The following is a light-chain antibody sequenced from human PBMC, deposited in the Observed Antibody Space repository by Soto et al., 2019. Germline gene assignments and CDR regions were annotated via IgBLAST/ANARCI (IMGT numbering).Light chain of an antibody. CDR1: SSDVGGYNY. J-gene: IGLJ1*01. CDR2: EVS. CDR3: SLYTSSSTPLYV. Sequence: QSALTQPASVSGSPGQSITISCTGTSSDVGGYNYVSWYQQHPGKAPKLMIYEVSNRPSGVSNRFSDSKSGNTASLTISGLQAEDEADYYCSLYTSSSTPLYVFGTGTKVTFL. V-gene: IGLV2-14*01.